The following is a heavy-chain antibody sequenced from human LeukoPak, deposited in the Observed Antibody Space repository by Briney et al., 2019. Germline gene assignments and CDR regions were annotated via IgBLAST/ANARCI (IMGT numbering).Heavy chain of an antibody. J-gene: IGHJ4*02. CDR3: ARRVVITMVRGVYYFDY. Sequence: SETLSLTCAVYGGSFSGYYWSWIRQPPRKGLEWIGEINHSGSTNYNPSLKSRVTISVDTSKNQFSLKLSSVTAADTAVYYCARRVVITMVRGVYYFDYWGQGTLVTVSS. CDR1: GGSFSGYY. CDR2: INHSGST. D-gene: IGHD3-10*01. V-gene: IGHV4-34*01.